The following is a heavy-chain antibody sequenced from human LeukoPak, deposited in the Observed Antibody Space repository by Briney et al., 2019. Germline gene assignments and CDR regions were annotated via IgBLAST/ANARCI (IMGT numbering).Heavy chain of an antibody. CDR1: GFTFDSYA. V-gene: IGHV3-23*01. Sequence: GGSLRLSCAASGFTFDSYAMTWVRQAPGKGLEWVSSISGGGGITNYADSVKGRLTISRDNSKYTLCLQMNSLRAEDTAVYGVDCSSTSCYPLYYMDVWGKGTTVTVSS. J-gene: IGHJ6*03. D-gene: IGHD2-2*01. CDR2: ISGGGGIT. CDR3: DCSSTSCYPLYYMDV.